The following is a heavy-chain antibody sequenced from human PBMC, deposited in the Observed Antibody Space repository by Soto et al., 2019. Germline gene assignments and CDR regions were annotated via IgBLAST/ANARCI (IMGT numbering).Heavy chain of an antibody. CDR3: ATDTAMLPHVFDI. CDR2: IIPIFGTA. Sequence: SVKVSCKASGGTFSSYAISWVRQAPGQGLEWMGGIIPIFGTANYAQKFQGRVTITADESTSTAYMELSSLRSEDTAVYYCATDTAMLPHVFDISGQGTMVTVSS. D-gene: IGHD5-18*01. V-gene: IGHV1-69*13. CDR1: GGTFSSYA. J-gene: IGHJ3*02.